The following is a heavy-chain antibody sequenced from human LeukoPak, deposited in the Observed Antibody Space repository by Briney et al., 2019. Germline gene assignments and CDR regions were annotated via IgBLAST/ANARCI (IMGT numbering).Heavy chain of an antibody. CDR3: AKDQAEYSSSSRFGC. CDR2: ITSSSSYT. Sequence: GGSLRLSCAASGFTFSTYNMNWVRQAPGKGLEWVSSITSSSSYTFYADSVKGRFTISRDNAKNSLDLQMNSLRAEDTAVYYCAKDQAEYSSSSRFGCWGQGTLVTVSS. J-gene: IGHJ4*02. CDR1: GFTFSTYN. V-gene: IGHV3-21*04. D-gene: IGHD6-6*01.